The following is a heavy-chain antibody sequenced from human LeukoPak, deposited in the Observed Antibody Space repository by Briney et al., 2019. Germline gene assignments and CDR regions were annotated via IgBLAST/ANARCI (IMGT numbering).Heavy chain of an antibody. V-gene: IGHV4-59*08. CDR1: GGSISSYY. J-gene: IGHJ3*02. Sequence: PSETLSLTCTVSGGSISSYYWSWIRQPPGKGLEWIGYIYYSGSTNYNPSLKSRVTISVDTSKNQYSLKLSSVTAADTAVYYCARHPPPYYDSSGSSLDAFDIWGQGTMVTVSS. CDR2: IYYSGST. D-gene: IGHD3-22*01. CDR3: ARHPPPYYDSSGSSLDAFDI.